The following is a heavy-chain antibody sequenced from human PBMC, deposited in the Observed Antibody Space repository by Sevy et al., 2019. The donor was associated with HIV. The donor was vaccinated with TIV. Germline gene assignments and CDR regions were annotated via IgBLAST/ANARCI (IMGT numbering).Heavy chain of an antibody. CDR3: AILGTYYYDGSGYYYQVPSDY. Sequence: GGSLRLSCAASGFTFSSYGMSWVRQAPGKGLEWVSTISGSGGSTYYADSVKGRFTISRDNFKNRLYLQMNSLRAEDTGVYYCAILGTYYYDGSGYYYQVPSDYWGQGTLVTVSS. V-gene: IGHV3-23*01. D-gene: IGHD3-22*01. CDR2: ISGSGGST. CDR1: GFTFSSYG. J-gene: IGHJ4*02.